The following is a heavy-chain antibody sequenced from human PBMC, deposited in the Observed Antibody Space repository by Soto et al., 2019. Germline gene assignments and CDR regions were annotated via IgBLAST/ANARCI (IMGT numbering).Heavy chain of an antibody. CDR1: GVSFSGYY. D-gene: IGHD6-6*01. CDR3: ARCEYSSSSEYYYYYMDV. J-gene: IGHJ6*03. Sequence: SETLSLTCAVYGVSFSGYYWSWIRQPPGKGLEWIGEINHSGSTNYNPSLKSRVTISVDTSKNQFSLKLSSVTAADTAVYYCARCEYSSSSEYYYYYMDVWGKGTTVTVSS. V-gene: IGHV4-34*01. CDR2: INHSGST.